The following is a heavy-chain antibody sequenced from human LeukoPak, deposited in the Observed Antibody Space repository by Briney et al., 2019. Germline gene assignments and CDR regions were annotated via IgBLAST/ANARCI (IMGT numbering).Heavy chain of an antibody. CDR2: ISYSGGT. Sequence: ETLSLTCTVSGGSINNYYWSWIRQPPWRGLEWIGCISYSGGTNYNPSLTSRVTMSVDTSKNQFSLQLTSVTAADTAVYYCARAVAGTLVRFDCWGQGRLVSVSS. CDR3: ARAVAGTLVRFDC. J-gene: IGHJ4*01. D-gene: IGHD6-19*01. V-gene: IGHV4-59*08. CDR1: GGSINNYY.